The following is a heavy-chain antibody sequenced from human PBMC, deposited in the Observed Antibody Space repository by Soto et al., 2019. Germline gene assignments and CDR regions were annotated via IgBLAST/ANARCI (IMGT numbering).Heavy chain of an antibody. V-gene: IGHV3-23*01. CDR2: ISGSGGST. CDR1: GFTFSSYA. Sequence: EVQLLESGGGLVQPGGSLRLSCAASGFTFSSYAMSWVRQAPGKGLEWVSAISGSGGSTYYADSVKGRFTISRDNSKNTLYLQMNSLRAEDTAVYYCAKVSVVPAANDPHDAFDIWGQGTMVTVSS. J-gene: IGHJ3*02. CDR3: AKVSVVPAANDPHDAFDI. D-gene: IGHD2-2*01.